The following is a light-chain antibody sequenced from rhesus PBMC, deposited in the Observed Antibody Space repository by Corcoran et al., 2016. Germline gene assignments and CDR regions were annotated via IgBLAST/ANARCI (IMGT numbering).Light chain of an antibody. J-gene: IGKJ4*01. V-gene: IGKV2-104*02. Sequence: DIVMTQTPLSLPVTPGEPASIPCRSSQSLLDSEDGNTYWDWYLQKPGQSPQLLFSEVSNRASGVPDRFSGSGSDTDFTLKISRVEAEGVGVYYCMQALEFPLTFGGGTKVEIK. CDR3: MQALEFPLT. CDR1: QSLLDSEDGNTY. CDR2: EVS.